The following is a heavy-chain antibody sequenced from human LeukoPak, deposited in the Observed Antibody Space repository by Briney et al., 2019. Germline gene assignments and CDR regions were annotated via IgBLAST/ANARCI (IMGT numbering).Heavy chain of an antibody. D-gene: IGHD1-26*01. Sequence: SVKVSCKASGGTSSSYAISWVRQAPGQGLEWMGGIIPIFGTANYAQKFQGRVTVTTDESTSTAYIELSSLRSEDTAVYYCARDGSLSHGFDPWGQGTLVTVSS. J-gene: IGHJ5*02. V-gene: IGHV1-69*05. CDR1: GGTSSSYA. CDR3: ARDGSLSHGFDP. CDR2: IIPIFGTA.